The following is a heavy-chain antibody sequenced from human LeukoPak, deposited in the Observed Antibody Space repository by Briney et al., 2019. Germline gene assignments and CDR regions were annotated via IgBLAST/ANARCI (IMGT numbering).Heavy chain of an antibody. V-gene: IGHV1-69*13. D-gene: IGHD5-18*01. Sequence: SVKVSCKASGGTFRSYAISWVRQASGQGLEWMGGIIPIFGTANYAQKFQGRVTITADESASTAYMELSSLRSEDTAVYYCARDQGYRYGYGDFDYWGQGTLVTVSS. J-gene: IGHJ4*02. CDR2: IIPIFGTA. CDR1: GGTFRSYA. CDR3: ARDQGYRYGYGDFDY.